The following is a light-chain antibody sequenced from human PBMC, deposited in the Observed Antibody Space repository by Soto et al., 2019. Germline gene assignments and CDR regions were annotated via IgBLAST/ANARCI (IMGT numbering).Light chain of an antibody. V-gene: IGLV2-14*01. Sequence: QSALTQPASVSGSPGQSITISCTGTSSDIGHYDYVSWYQQHPGKAPKLMIYEASNRPSGVPDRFSGSKSGNTASLTISGLQAADEADYYCSLYTSENTYVFGTGTKVTVL. CDR3: SLYTSENTYV. CDR2: EAS. J-gene: IGLJ1*01. CDR1: SSDIGHYDY.